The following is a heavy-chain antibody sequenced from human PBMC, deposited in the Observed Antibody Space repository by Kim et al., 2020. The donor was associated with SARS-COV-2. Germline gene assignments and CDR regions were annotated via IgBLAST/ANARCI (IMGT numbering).Heavy chain of an antibody. J-gene: IGHJ4*02. Sequence: SETLSLTCTVSGGSISSYYWSWIRQPPGKGLEWIGYIYYSGSTNYNPSLKSRVTISVDTSKNQFSLKLSSVTAADTAVYYCARVYRGGYDWGIDYWGQGTLVTVSS. D-gene: IGHD5-12*01. CDR2: IYYSGST. CDR3: ARVYRGGYDWGIDY. CDR1: GGSISSYY. V-gene: IGHV4-59*01.